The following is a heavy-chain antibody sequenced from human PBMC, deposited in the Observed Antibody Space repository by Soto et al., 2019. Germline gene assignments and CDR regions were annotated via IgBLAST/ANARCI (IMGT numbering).Heavy chain of an antibody. CDR2: ISSSGSTI. CDR3: AREGLSYYQPGLYYYYYMDV. CDR1: GFTFSDYY. Sequence: QVQLVESGGGLVKPGGSLRLSCAASGFTFSDYYMSWIRQAPGKGLEWVSYISSSGSTIYYADSVKGRFTISRDNAKNSLYLQMNSLGAEDTAVYYCAREGLSYYQPGLYYYYYMDVWGKGTTVTVSS. V-gene: IGHV3-11*01. J-gene: IGHJ6*03. D-gene: IGHD3-22*01.